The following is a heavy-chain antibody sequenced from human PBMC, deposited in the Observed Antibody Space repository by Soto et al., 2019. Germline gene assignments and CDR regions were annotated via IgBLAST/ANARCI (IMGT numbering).Heavy chain of an antibody. J-gene: IGHJ4*02. Sequence: GSLRLSCAASGFTFSNAWMNWVRQAPGKGLEWVGRIKSKTDGGTTDYAAPVKGRFTISRDDSKTTLYLQMNSLKTEDTAVYYCTTDLLAVAGPLDYWGQGTLVTVSS. CDR3: TTDLLAVAGPLDY. V-gene: IGHV3-15*07. D-gene: IGHD6-19*01. CDR1: GFTFSNAW. CDR2: IKSKTDGGTT.